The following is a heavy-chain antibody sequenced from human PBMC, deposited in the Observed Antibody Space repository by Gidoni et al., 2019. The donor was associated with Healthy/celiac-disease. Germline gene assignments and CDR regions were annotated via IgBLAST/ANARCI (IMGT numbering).Heavy chain of an antibody. CDR2: IKQDGSEK. V-gene: IGHV3-7*01. CDR1: GFTFRSYW. D-gene: IGHD1-7*01. J-gene: IGHJ6*03. CDR3: ARDWYNWNYVAYYYMDV. Sequence: EVQLVESGGGLVQPGGSLRLSCAASGFTFRSYWMSWVRQAPGKGLEGGANIKQDGSEKYYVDSVKGRFTISRDNAKNSLYLQMNSLRAEDTAVYYCARDWYNWNYVAYYYMDVWGKGTTVTVSS.